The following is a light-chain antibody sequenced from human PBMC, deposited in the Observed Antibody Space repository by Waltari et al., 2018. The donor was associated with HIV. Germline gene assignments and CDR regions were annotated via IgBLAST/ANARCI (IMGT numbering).Light chain of an antibody. CDR1: SSDVGGYNS. J-gene: IGLJ1*01. CDR2: EVS. V-gene: IGLV2-14*01. Sequence: QSALTQPASVSGSPGQSITISCTGTSSDVGGYNSVSWYQQHPGKAPKLMIYEVSNRPSGVSYRFSGSKSGNTASLTISGLQAEDETDYYCSSYTSSGAYVFSTGTTVTVL. CDR3: SSYTSSGAYV.